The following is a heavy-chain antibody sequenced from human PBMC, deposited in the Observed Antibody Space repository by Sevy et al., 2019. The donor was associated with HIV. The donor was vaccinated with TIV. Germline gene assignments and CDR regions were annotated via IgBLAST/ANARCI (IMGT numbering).Heavy chain of an antibody. CDR3: AREGCTKPHDY. J-gene: IGHJ4*02. D-gene: IGHD2-8*01. CDR2: LSFGCGEI. V-gene: IGHV3-23*01. CDR1: GFTFSKYS. Sequence: GGSLRLSCAASGFTFSKYSMSWVRPPPGKGLGWVSTLSFGCGEINHADSVKGRFTISRDNSKNSLYLQMNNLRAEDTAVYYCAREGCTKPHDYWGQGTLVTVSS.